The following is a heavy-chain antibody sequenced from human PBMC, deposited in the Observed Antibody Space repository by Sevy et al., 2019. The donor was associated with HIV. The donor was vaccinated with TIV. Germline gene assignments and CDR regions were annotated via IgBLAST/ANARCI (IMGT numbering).Heavy chain of an antibody. CDR3: ARVLLPYGSGSYYRTDGFDY. CDR1: GYTFTSYD. D-gene: IGHD3-10*01. J-gene: IGHJ4*02. Sequence: ASVKVSCKASGYTFTSYDINWVRQATGQGLEWMGWMNPNRGNTGYAQKFQGRVTITRNTSISTAYMELSSLRSEDTAVYYCARVLLPYGSGSYYRTDGFDYWGQGTLVTVSS. V-gene: IGHV1-8*03. CDR2: MNPNRGNT.